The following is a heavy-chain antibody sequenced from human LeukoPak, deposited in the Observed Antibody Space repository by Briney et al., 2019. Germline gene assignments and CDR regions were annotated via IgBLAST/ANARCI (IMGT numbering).Heavy chain of an antibody. CDR2: ISASGGSR. D-gene: IGHD4-17*01. J-gene: IGHJ4*02. Sequence: QSGGSLRLSCAASGFTFSLYVMSWVRQAPGKGLEWVSGISASGGSRYYADSVKGRFTISRDNSRNTVFLQVNSLRGDDTAVYYCAQDRGATVTTFAHWGLGTLVPVSS. CDR3: AQDRGATVTTFAH. CDR1: GFTFSLYV. V-gene: IGHV3-23*01.